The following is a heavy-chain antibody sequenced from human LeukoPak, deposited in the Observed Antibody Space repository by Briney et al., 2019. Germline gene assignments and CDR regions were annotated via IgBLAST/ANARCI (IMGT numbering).Heavy chain of an antibody. D-gene: IGHD3-22*01. CDR2: INPNSGGT. CDR3: ARADYEGPFDY. CDR1: GYTFTGYY. Sequence: ASVKVSCKASGYTFTGYYMHWVRQAPGQGLEWMGWINPNSGGTNYAQKFQGRVTMTRDTSTSTVYMELSSLRSEDTAVYYCARADYEGPFDYWGQGTLVAVSS. V-gene: IGHV1-2*02. J-gene: IGHJ4*02.